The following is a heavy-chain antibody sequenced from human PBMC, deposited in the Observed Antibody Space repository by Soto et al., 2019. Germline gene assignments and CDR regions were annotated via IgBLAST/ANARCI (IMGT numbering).Heavy chain of an antibody. V-gene: IGHV1-2*02. CDR2: INPTTGAT. Sequence: GSVKVCFKASGYPFTAQYLHLVRRAPGEGLEWMGWINPTTGATRYAQKFQGRVTMTRDTSMSTAYLEVRSLRPDGTAVYYCAKGDSSWVSWFDPWGQGTLVTVSS. D-gene: IGHD6-19*01. J-gene: IGHJ5*02. CDR3: AKGDSSWVSWFDP. CDR1: GYPFTAQY.